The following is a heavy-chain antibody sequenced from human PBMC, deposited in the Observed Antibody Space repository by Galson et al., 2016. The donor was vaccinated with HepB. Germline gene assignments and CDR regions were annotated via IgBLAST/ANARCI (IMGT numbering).Heavy chain of an antibody. V-gene: IGHV4-59*01. J-gene: IGHJ5*02. CDR2: VSDSGST. D-gene: IGHD6-13*01. CDR3: ARHKVSATEGGFDA. Sequence: SETLSLTCSISGGSLTTYYLNWIRQPPGKGLEWIGNVSDSGSTTYNPSLESRVTISIDTSKKQFSLKLTSVTAADTAVCYCARHKVSATEGGFDAWGQGTLVTVSS. CDR1: GGSLTTYY.